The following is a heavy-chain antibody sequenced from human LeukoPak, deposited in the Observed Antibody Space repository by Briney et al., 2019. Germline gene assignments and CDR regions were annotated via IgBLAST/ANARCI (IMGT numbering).Heavy chain of an antibody. CDR1: GFTFSSYS. Sequence: GGSLRLSCAASGFTFSSYSMNWVRQAPGKGKEWVSAISGNGDSTYYADSVRGRFTISRDNSKNTLYLQMNSLRAEDTAVYYCASGSSSYYYGSGSYSDDYWGQGTLVTVSS. CDR2: ISGNGDST. CDR3: ASGSSSYYYGSGSYSDDY. D-gene: IGHD3-10*01. V-gene: IGHV3-23*01. J-gene: IGHJ4*02.